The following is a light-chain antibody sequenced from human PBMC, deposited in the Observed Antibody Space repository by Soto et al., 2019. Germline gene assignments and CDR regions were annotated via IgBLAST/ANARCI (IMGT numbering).Light chain of an antibody. CDR1: KLGNKY. CDR3: QAWDSSTVV. CDR2: QDI. V-gene: IGLV3-1*01. J-gene: IGLJ2*01. Sequence: SYELTQPPSVSVSPGQTASITCSGHKLGNKYACWYQQKPGQSPVLVIYQDIKRPSGIPERFSGSNSGNTATLTISGTQALDEADYYCQAWDSSTVVFGGGTKVT.